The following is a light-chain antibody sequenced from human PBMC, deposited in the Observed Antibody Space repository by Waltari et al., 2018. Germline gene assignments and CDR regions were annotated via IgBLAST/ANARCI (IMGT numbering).Light chain of an antibody. J-gene: IGKJ1*01. V-gene: IGKV3-20*01. CDR1: QSIGKY. CDR2: AAS. Sequence: EIVLTQSPGTMSLSPWERATLSCTASQSIGKYLVWYQQKPGQAPRVLIYAASSRATGFPDRFRGSGSGTDFSLTISTLEPEDFAVYYCQIHEGLPATFGQGTKVEIK. CDR3: QIHEGLPAT.